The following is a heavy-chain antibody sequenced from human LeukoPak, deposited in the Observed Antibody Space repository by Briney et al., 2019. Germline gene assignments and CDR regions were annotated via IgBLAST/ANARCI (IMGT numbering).Heavy chain of an antibody. V-gene: IGHV1-2*02. J-gene: IGHJ5*02. Sequence: ASVKVSCKASGGTFSSYAISWVRQAPGQGLEWMGWINPNSGGTNYAQKFQGRVTMTRDTSISTAYMELSRLRSDDTAVYYCARVHSSSRTRWFDPWGQGTLVTVSS. CDR3: ARVHSSSRTRWFDP. CDR1: GGTFSSYA. CDR2: INPNSGGT. D-gene: IGHD6-13*01.